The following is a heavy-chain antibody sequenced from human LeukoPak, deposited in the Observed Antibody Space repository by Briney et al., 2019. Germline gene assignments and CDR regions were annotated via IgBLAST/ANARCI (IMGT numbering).Heavy chain of an antibody. CDR1: GLSLITYY. J-gene: IGHJ1*01. CDR2: IYHSGST. CDR3: ASSSSWSGNQR. Sequence: PSETLSLTCTVSGLSLITYYWSWIRQPPAKGLEWIGYIYHSGSTNYNPSLQSRVTLSVDTSKNQFSLELSSVTAADTAVYYCASSSSWSGNQRWGQGTLGTVSS. V-gene: IGHV4-59*01. D-gene: IGHD6-13*01.